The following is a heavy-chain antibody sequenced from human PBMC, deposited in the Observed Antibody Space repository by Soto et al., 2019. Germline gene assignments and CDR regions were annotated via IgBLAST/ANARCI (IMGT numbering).Heavy chain of an antibody. CDR3: AKSKWLAWPFGY. V-gene: IGHV3-23*01. CDR1: GFNFSSYA. D-gene: IGHD6-19*01. CDR2: ISGSGGST. J-gene: IGHJ4*02. Sequence: GGALRLSCAASGFNFSSYAMSRVRPAPGKGLEWVSAISGSGGSTYYADSVKGRFTISRDNSKNTLYLQMNSLRAEDTAVYYCAKSKWLAWPFGYWGQGTLVTVSS.